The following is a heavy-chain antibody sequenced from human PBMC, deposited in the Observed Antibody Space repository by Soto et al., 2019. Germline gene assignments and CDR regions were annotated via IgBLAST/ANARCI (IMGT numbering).Heavy chain of an antibody. CDR2: IYYTGTT. D-gene: IGHD2-2*01. Sequence: QVQLQESGPGLVKPSQTLSLTCTVSGGSISSGNSYWSWIRQHPGKGLEGSGYIYYTGTTFYNPSLKSRVTISLDTSMNQFSLKLTSVTAADAAMYYWARDSVDCNSGRCYHWFDPWGQGTLVTVSS. V-gene: IGHV4-31*03. J-gene: IGHJ5*02. CDR1: GGSISSGNSY. CDR3: ARDSVDCNSGRCYHWFDP.